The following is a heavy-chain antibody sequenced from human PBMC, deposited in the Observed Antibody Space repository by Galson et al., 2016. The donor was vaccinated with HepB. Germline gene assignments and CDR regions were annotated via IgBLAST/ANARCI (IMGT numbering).Heavy chain of an antibody. CDR3: ARRQVMVGSRDWFDP. V-gene: IGHV5-51*01. Sequence: QSGAEVKKPGESLRISCKVSGYSFANYWIGWVRQRPGKGLEWMGIIYPGDSDTRYSPSFQGQVTISADKSISTAYLQWSSLRASDTAMYYCARRQVMVGSRDWFDPWGQGTLVTVSS. CDR2: IYPGDSDT. CDR1: GYSFANYW. J-gene: IGHJ5*02. D-gene: IGHD1-26*01.